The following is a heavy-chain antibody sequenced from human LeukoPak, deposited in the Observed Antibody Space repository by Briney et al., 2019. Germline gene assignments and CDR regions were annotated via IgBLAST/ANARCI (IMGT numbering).Heavy chain of an antibody. Sequence: GGSLRLSCAASGFTFDDYAMHWVRQAPGEGLEWVSGISWNSGGIGYADSVKGRFTISRDNAKNSLYLQMNSLRAEDTALYYCAKGVRITMVRGAFDIWGQGTMVTVSS. V-gene: IGHV3-9*01. CDR2: ISWNSGGI. CDR3: AKGVRITMVRGAFDI. J-gene: IGHJ3*02. D-gene: IGHD3-10*01. CDR1: GFTFDDYA.